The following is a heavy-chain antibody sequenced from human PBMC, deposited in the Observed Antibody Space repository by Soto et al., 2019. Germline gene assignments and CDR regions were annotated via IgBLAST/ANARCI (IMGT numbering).Heavy chain of an antibody. CDR3: ARRSRSPRYCSGGSCYSAPFDY. Sequence: EVQLLESGGGLVQPGGSLRLSCAASGFTFSSYAMSWVRQAPGKGLEWVSAISGSGGSTYYADSVKGRFTISRDNSKNTLYLQMTSLRAEDTAVYYCARRSRSPRYCSGGSCYSAPFDYWGQGTLVTVSS. D-gene: IGHD2-15*01. J-gene: IGHJ4*02. V-gene: IGHV3-23*01. CDR2: ISGSGGST. CDR1: GFTFSSYA.